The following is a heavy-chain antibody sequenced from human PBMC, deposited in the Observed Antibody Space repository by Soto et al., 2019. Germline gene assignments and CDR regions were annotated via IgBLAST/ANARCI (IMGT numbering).Heavy chain of an antibody. J-gene: IGHJ5*01. CDR2: ISSTSRYI. CDR1: GFTFSNYT. D-gene: IGHD3-22*01. V-gene: IGHV3-21*02. CDR3: ARGLSSGWFDY. Sequence: EVQLVESGGGLVKPGGSLRVSCVASGFTFSNYTVNWVRQAPGKGLEWVSSISSTSRYIYYADSVKGRFTISRDNAKKSLYLQMNSLRVEDTAVYYCARGLSSGWFDYWGQGTLVTVSS.